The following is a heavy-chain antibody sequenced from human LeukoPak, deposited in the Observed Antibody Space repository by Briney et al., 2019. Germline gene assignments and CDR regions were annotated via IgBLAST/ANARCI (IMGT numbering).Heavy chain of an antibody. Sequence: SETLSLTXTVSGGSISSGSYYWSWIRQPAGKGLEWIGRIYTSGSTNYNPSLKSRVTISVDTSKNQFSLKLSSVTAADTAVYYCARALRFLEWHDAFDIWGQGTMVTVSS. J-gene: IGHJ3*02. V-gene: IGHV4-61*02. CDR3: ARALRFLEWHDAFDI. CDR2: IYTSGST. D-gene: IGHD3-3*01. CDR1: GGSISSGSYY.